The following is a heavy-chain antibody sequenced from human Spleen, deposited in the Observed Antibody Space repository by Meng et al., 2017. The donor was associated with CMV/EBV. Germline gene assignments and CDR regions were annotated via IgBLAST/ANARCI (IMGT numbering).Heavy chain of an antibody. V-gene: IGHV1-2*02. Sequence: ASVKVSCKASGYTFTGYYMHWVRQAPGQGLEWMGWINPNSGGTNYAQKFQGRVTMTRDTSTSTVYMELSSLRSEDTAVYYCARDMVSGSYPTHLDYWGQGTLVTVSS. J-gene: IGHJ4*02. D-gene: IGHD1-26*01. CDR3: ARDMVSGSYPTHLDY. CDR1: GYTFTGYY. CDR2: INPNSGGT.